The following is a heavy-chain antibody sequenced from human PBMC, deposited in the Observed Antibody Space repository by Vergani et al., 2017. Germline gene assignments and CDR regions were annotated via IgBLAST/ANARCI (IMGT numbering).Heavy chain of an antibody. V-gene: IGHV4-38-2*02. J-gene: IGHJ4*02. CDR1: GYSISSGYY. CDR2: ISHSGYT. CDR3: VRDRWESGGAYSGC. Sequence: QVQLQESGPGLLKPSETLSLTCTVSGYSISSGYYWGWIRQPPGKGLEWIGSISHSGYTFYSPSLKSRVSMSVDTSKNQFSLRVNSVTAADTAVYYCVRDRWESGGAYSGCWGRGTLVSVSS. D-gene: IGHD2-15*01.